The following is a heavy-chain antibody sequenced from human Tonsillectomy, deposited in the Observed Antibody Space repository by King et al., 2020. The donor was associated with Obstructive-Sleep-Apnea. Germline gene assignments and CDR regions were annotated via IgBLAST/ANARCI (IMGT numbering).Heavy chain of an antibody. Sequence: VQLVESGGGLVQPGGSLRLSCAASGFTFSSYWMHWVRQAPGKGLVWVSRINSDGGSTSYADSVKGRFTISRDNAKNTLYLQMNSLRAEDTAVYYCARESDYYDSSGYYFPYYYYGMDVWGQGTTVTVSS. CDR2: INSDGGST. CDR3: ARESDYYDSSGYYFPYYYYGMDV. CDR1: GFTFSSYW. V-gene: IGHV3-74*01. J-gene: IGHJ6*02. D-gene: IGHD3-22*01.